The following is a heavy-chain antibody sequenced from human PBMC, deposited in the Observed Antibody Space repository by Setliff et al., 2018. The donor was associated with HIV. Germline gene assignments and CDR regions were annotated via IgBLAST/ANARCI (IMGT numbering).Heavy chain of an antibody. CDR3: ARALYGEYGGDLNWLDP. D-gene: IGHD4-17*01. V-gene: IGHV7-4-1*02. J-gene: IGHJ5*02. Sequence: GASVKVPCKASGYSFINYAMNWVRQAPGQGLEWMGWINTQTGSPTYAQAFTGRFVFSVDTSVTTAYLQISGLKADDTAVYYCARALYGEYGGDLNWLDPWGQGTLVTVSS. CDR2: INTQTGSP. CDR1: GYSFINYA.